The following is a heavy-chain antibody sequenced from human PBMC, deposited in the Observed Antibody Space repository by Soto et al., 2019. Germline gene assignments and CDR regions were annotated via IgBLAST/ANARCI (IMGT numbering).Heavy chain of an antibody. D-gene: IGHD2-15*01. J-gene: IGHJ6*02. V-gene: IGHV4-59*01. Sequence: SETLSLTCTVSGGSISSYYCSWIRQPPGKGLEWIGYIYYSGSTNYNPSLKSRVTISVDTSKNQFSLKLSSVTAADTAVYYCAARRRGGDYYYYGMDVWGQGTTVTVSS. CDR2: IYYSGST. CDR3: AARRRGGDYYYYGMDV. CDR1: GGSISSYY.